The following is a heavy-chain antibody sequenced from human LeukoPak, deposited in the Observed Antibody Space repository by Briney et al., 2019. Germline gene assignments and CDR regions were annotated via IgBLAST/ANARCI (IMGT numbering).Heavy chain of an antibody. CDR2: ISGGGTET. CDR1: GFSFSGHA. Sequence: GGSLRLSCAASGFSFSGHAMSWVRQAPGKGLEWVSAISGGGTETYDSDFVKGRFTISRDNSKNTLYLQMNSLRAEDTALYYCARLRNLVTTNLGIDYWGQGTLLIVSS. D-gene: IGHD4-17*01. J-gene: IGHJ4*02. V-gene: IGHV3-23*01. CDR3: ARLRNLVTTNLGIDY.